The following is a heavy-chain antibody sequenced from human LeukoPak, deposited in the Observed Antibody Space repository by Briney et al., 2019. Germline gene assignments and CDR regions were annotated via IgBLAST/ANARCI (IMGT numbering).Heavy chain of an antibody. CDR1: GGSISSSSYY. D-gene: IGHD3-3*01. V-gene: IGHV4-39*07. CDR2: IYYSGST. J-gene: IGHJ5*02. Sequence: SETLSLTCTVSGGSISSSSYYWGWIRQPPGKGLEWIGSIYYSGSTYYNPSLKSRVTISVDTSKNQFSLKLSSVTAADTAVYYCARGVNHTYYDFWSGYYNWFDPWGQGTLVTVSS. CDR3: ARGVNHTYYDFWSGYYNWFDP.